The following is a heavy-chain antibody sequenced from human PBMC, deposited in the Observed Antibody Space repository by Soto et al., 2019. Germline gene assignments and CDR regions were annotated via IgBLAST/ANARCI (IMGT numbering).Heavy chain of an antibody. D-gene: IGHD1-7*01. Sequence: QVQLVESGGGVVQPGRSLRLSCAASGFTFSSYAMHWVRQAPGKGLEWVAVISYDGSNKYYADSVKGRFTISRDNSKNTLYLQMNSLRAEDTAVYYCASGMGTRYLLHDYWGQGTLVTVSS. CDR1: GFTFSSYA. V-gene: IGHV3-30-3*01. CDR2: ISYDGSNK. J-gene: IGHJ4*02. CDR3: ASGMGTRYLLHDY.